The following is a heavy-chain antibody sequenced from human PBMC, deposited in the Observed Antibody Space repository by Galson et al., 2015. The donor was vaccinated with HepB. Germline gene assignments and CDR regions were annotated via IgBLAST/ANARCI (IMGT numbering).Heavy chain of an antibody. CDR2: ISSSSSYL. V-gene: IGHV3-21*01. Sequence: SLRLSCAASGFTFSSYSMNWVRQAPGKGLEWVSSISSSSSYLYYADSVKGRFTISRDNAKNSLYLQMNSLRAEDTAVYYCARGPREYYFDYWGQGTLVTVSS. CDR3: ARGPREYYFDY. CDR1: GFTFSSYS. D-gene: IGHD3-10*01. J-gene: IGHJ4*02.